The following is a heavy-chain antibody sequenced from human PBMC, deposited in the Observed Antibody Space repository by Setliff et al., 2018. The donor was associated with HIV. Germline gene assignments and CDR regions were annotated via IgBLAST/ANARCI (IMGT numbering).Heavy chain of an antibody. CDR3: ARSSRSSPFWFDY. Sequence: ETLSLTCAVFGGSFTDYYWIWIRQPPGKGLEWIGEINHSGSTHYNPSLKSRFIISVDTSKNQFSLKLNSVTAADTAIYYCARSSRSSPFWFDYWGLGTLVTVSS. V-gene: IGHV4-34*01. CDR2: INHSGST. D-gene: IGHD6-6*01. J-gene: IGHJ4*01. CDR1: GGSFTDYY.